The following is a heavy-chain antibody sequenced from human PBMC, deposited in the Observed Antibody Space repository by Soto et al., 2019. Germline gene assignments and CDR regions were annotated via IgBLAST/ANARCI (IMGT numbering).Heavy chain of an antibody. CDR2: INPSGGST. CDR3: ARDLGSSGYYYPWDY. J-gene: IGHJ4*02. CDR1: GYTFTSYY. V-gene: IGHV1-46*01. Sequence: ASVKVSCKASGYTFTSYYMHWVRQAPGQGLEWMGIINPSGGSTSYAQKFQGRVTMTRDTSTSTVYMELGSLRSEDTAVSYCARDLGSSGYYYPWDYWGRGTLVTVSS. D-gene: IGHD3-22*01.